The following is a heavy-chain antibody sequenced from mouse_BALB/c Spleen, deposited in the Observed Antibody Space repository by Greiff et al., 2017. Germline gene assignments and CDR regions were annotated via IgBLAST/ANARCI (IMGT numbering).Heavy chain of an antibody. J-gene: IGHJ2*01. V-gene: IGHV5-9-1*01. D-gene: IGHD2-2*01. Sequence: EVMLVESGGGLVKPGGSLKLSCAASGFTFSSYAMSWVRQTPEKRLEWVATISSGGSYTYYPDSVKGRFTISRDNAKNTLYLQMSSLRSEDTAMYYCARLGYDDFDYWGQGTTLTVSS. CDR3: ARLGYDDFDY. CDR1: GFTFSSYA. CDR2: ISSGGSYT.